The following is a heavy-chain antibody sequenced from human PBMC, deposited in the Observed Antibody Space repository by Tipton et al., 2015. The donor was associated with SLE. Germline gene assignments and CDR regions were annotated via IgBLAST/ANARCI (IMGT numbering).Heavy chain of an antibody. J-gene: IGHJ3*02. Sequence: TLSLTCTVSGGSISSHYCRWIRQPPGKGLEWIGYNYYSGGTNYNPSLKSRVTISVDTSKNQFSLKLSSVTAADTAVYYCARRRVSHAFDIWGQGTMVTVSS. D-gene: IGHD6-13*01. CDR2: NYYSGGT. V-gene: IGHV4-59*11. CDR1: GGSISSHY. CDR3: ARRRVSHAFDI.